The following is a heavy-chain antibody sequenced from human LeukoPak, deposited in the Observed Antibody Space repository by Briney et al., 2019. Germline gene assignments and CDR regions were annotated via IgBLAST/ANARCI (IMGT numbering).Heavy chain of an antibody. Sequence: SVKVSCKASGGTFSSYAISWVRQAPGQGLEWMGRIIPIFGTANYAQKFQGRVTITTDESTSTAYMELSSLRPEDTAVYYCASNSRGYSYGDALDYWGQGTLVTVSS. CDR2: IIPIFGTA. CDR3: ASNSRGYSYGDALDY. V-gene: IGHV1-69*05. D-gene: IGHD5-18*01. J-gene: IGHJ4*02. CDR1: GGTFSSYA.